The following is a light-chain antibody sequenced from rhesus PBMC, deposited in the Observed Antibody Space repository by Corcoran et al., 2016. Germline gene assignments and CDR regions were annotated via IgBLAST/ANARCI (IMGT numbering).Light chain of an antibody. CDR2: TAS. Sequence: DIQMTQPPSSLFASVGDRVTITCWASENVKNHFNWYQHKPAKAPNLLIYTASPLQSGVPPRFSGSGSGTDYTFTISSLQSEDVATYYYQPNYRTPLTFGGWTKVRIK. CDR3: QPNYRTPLT. J-gene: IGKJ4*01. CDR1: ENVKNH. V-gene: IGKV1-74*01.